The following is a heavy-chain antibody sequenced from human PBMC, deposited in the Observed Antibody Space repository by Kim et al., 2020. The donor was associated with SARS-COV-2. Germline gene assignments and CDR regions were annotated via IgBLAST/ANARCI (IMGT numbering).Heavy chain of an antibody. CDR1: GFTFSNAW. Sequence: GGSLRLSCAASGFTFSNAWMSWVRQAPGKGLEWVGRIKSKTDGGTTDYAAPVKGRFTISRDDSKNTLYLQMNSLKTEDTAVYYCTNLYIVLRYFDWFPDATGYYGMDVWGQGTTVTVSS. J-gene: IGHJ6*02. D-gene: IGHD3-9*01. CDR3: TNLYIVLRYFDWFPDATGYYGMDV. CDR2: IKSKTDGGTT. V-gene: IGHV3-15*01.